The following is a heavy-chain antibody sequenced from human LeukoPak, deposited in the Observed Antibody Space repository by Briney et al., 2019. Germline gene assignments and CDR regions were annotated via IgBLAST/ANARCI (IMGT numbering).Heavy chain of an antibody. CDR2: IWHDGSNK. Sequence: GGSLRLSCAASGFTFSSYGMHWVRQAPGKGLEWVAGIWHDGSNKNYADSVKGRFTISRDNSKNTLYLQMNSLRAEDTAVYYCARDGYYHSLTAYSAVDTDMAYWGQGTLVTVSS. V-gene: IGHV3-33*01. CDR1: GFTFSSYG. J-gene: IGHJ4*02. D-gene: IGHD3-9*01. CDR3: ARDGYYHSLTAYSAVDTDMAY.